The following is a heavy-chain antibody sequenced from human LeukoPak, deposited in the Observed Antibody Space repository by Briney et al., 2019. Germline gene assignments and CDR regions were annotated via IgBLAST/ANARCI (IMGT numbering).Heavy chain of an antibody. J-gene: IGHJ4*02. CDR3: VSFYETY. CDR1: GFTFSNHW. V-gene: IGHV3-74*01. CDR2: INSDGSWT. D-gene: IGHD2/OR15-2a*01. Sequence: GGSLRLSCAASGFTFSNHWMHWVRQAPGKGLMWVSRINSDGSWTSYADSVKGRFTISKDNAKNTVYLQMNSLRAEDTAVYYCVSFYETYWGRGTLVTVSS.